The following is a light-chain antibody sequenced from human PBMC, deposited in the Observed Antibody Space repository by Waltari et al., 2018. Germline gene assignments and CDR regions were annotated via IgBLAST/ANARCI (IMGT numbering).Light chain of an antibody. CDR1: QSIRDW. CDR3: KKGKSEPWQ. CDR2: RGE. V-gene: IGKV1-5*03. J-gene: IGKJ1*01. Sequence: DIQMTQSPSTLSASVGESVTITCRASQSIRDWLAWYLQKSGKAPKLLIYRGESGERGGAETGRGGGYCTEVQLNRTRRQPDDVENEEGKKGKSEPWQFGQWNEGAMK.